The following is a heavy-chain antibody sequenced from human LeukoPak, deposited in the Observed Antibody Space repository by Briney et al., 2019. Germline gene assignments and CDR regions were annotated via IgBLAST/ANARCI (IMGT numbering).Heavy chain of an antibody. CDR2: MNPNSGNT. CDR3: ASGPRRYCSSTSCYVKDY. J-gene: IGHJ4*02. Sequence: ASVKVSCKASGYTFTSYDINWVRQATGQGPEWMGWMNPNSGNTGYAQKFQGRVTMTRNTSISTAYMELSSLRSEDTAVYYCASGPRRYCSSTSCYVKDYWGQGTLVTVSS. CDR1: GYTFTSYD. V-gene: IGHV1-8*01. D-gene: IGHD2-2*01.